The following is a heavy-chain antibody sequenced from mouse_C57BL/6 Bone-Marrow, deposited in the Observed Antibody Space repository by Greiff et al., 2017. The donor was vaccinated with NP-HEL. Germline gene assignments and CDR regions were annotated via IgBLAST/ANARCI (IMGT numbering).Heavy chain of an antibody. CDR2: IYPGSGST. CDR3: ARRYCGRWSRDLEV. V-gene: IGHV1-55*01. Sequence: QVQLQQPGAELVKPGASVKMSCKASGYTFPSYWITWVKQRPGQGLEWIGDIYPGSGSTNYTEKFKSKATLTVDTSSSTAYLQLSSLTAEDSAVYYGARRYCGRWSRDLEVWGTGTTVTASS. D-gene: IGHD2-3*01. J-gene: IGHJ1*03. CDR1: GYTFPSYW.